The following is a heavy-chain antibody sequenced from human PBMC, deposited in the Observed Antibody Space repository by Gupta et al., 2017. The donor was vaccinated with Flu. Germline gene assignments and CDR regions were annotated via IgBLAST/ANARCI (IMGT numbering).Heavy chain of an antibody. Sequence: EVHLVESGGGLVQPGWSLRLSCAAPGFIISGYWMHWVRKGPGKGLVWVSRIKPDGTITDYAEYVRGRFAISRDNAKNTLYLQINSLTAEDTATYDCVRDRRTARRPEDWGQGTRVTVSA. D-gene: IGHD1-1*01. V-gene: IGHV3-74*01. J-gene: IGHJ4*02. CDR3: VRDRRTARRPED. CDR1: GFIISGYW. CDR2: IKPDGTIT.